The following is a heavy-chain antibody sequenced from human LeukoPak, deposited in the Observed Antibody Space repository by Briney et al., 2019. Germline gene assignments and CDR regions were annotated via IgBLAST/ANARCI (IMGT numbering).Heavy chain of an antibody. J-gene: IGHJ6*02. CDR1: GFTFSSYV. V-gene: IGHV3-23*01. CDR3: AKDLDIVVVPAAIWAYYYYGMDV. D-gene: IGHD2-2*01. CDR2: ISGSGGST. Sequence: PGGSLRLSCAASGFTFSSYVMSWVRQAPGKGLEWVSAISGSGGSTYYADSVKGRFTISRDNSKNTLYLQMNSLRAEDTAVYYCAKDLDIVVVPAAIWAYYYYGMDVWGQGTTVTVSS.